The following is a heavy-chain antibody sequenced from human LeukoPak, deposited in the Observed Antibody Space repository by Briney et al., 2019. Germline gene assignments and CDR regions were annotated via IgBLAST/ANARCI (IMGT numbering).Heavy chain of an antibody. J-gene: IGHJ4*02. D-gene: IGHD6-19*01. CDR2: GGNT. CDR3: ARGGAVAGTFPFDY. V-gene: IGHV3-53*01. Sequence: GGNTNYADFVKGRFTISRDNSKNTLYLQMNSLRAEDTAVYYCARGGAVAGTFPFDYWGQGTLVTVSS.